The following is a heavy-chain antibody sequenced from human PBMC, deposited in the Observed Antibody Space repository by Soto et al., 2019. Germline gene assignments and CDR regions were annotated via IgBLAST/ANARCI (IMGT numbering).Heavy chain of an antibody. V-gene: IGHV1-2*02. CDR3: ARGGGRVYCSSTSCYIAVGDNWFDP. CDR1: GYTFTGYY. J-gene: IGHJ5*02. CDR2: INPNSGGT. D-gene: IGHD2-2*02. Sequence: ASVKVSCKASGYTFTGYYMHWVRQAPGQGLEWMGWINPNSGGTNYAQRVQGRVTMTRDTSISTAYMELSRLRSDDTAVYYCARGGGRVYCSSTSCYIAVGDNWFDPWGQGTLVTVSS.